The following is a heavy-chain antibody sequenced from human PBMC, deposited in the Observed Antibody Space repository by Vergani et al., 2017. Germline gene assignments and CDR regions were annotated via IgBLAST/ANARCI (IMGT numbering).Heavy chain of an antibody. CDR2: IGGSTNNI. J-gene: IGHJ6*03. V-gene: IGHV3-21*04. CDR1: GITFWKFG. Sequence: EVDLVESGGGLAQPGGSLRLSCEASGITFWKFGMHWVRQGPGKGLEWVSAIGGSTNNIFYADSVKGRFTISRDNAKNSLYLQMNGLRVEDTGMYYCARDGASPGGYYYYYMDVWGKGTTVTVSS. CDR3: ARDGASPGGYYYYYMDV. D-gene: IGHD3-10*01.